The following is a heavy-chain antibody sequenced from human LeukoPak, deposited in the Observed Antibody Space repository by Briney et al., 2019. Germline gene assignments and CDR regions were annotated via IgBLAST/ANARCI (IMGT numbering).Heavy chain of an antibody. D-gene: IGHD4-23*01. J-gene: IGHJ4*02. CDR1: GGSISSHY. Sequence: SETLSLTCTVSGGSISSHYWSWLRQPPGKGLQWIGWMFFTGDTNYNPSLKSRVTISVDHSKNQFSLKLTSVTAADTAVYYCAKEGNDYGANSIDYWGQGTLVTVSS. V-gene: IGHV4-59*11. CDR3: AKEGNDYGANSIDY. CDR2: MFFTGDT.